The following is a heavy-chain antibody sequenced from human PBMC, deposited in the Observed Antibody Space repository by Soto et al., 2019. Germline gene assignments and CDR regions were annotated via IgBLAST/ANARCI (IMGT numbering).Heavy chain of an antibody. Sequence: PGGTLCLTCTVSGVTMIAYCWNWMRQPPGKGLQWIGYIYYSGSTTYNPALERRVTISVDSDKNQFVLKLNNVTPADTAVYYCARVRGTAANRYFDYWGPGTLVTVSS. CDR2: IYYSGST. CDR1: GVTMIAYC. V-gene: IGHV4-59*01. D-gene: IGHD2-2*01. J-gene: IGHJ4*02. CDR3: ARVRGTAANRYFDY.